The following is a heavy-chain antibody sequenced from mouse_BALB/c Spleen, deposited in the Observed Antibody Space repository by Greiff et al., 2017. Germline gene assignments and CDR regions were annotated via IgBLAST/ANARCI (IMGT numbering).Heavy chain of an antibody. CDR2: INPNNGGT. CDR3: ARVTTVVESFDY. V-gene: IGHV1-18*01. D-gene: IGHD1-1*01. CDR1: GYTFTDYN. Sequence: VQLKESGPELVKPGASVKIPCKASGYTFTDYNMDWVKQSHGKSLEWIGDINPNNGGTIYNQKFKGKATLTVDKSSSTAYMELRSLTSEDTAVYYCARVTTVVESFDYWGQGTTLTVSS. J-gene: IGHJ2*01.